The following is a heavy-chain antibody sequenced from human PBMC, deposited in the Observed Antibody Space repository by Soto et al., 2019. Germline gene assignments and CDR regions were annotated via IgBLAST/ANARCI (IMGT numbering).Heavy chain of an antibody. CDR2: IYYTGSA. V-gene: IGHV4-31*03. D-gene: IGHD7-27*01. CDR1: GGAIDRGGYY. J-gene: IGHJ6*02. Sequence: PSETLSLTCKVSGGAIDRGGYYWCWIRQYPGKGLEWIGHIYYTGSAYYKPSLKSRVSMSIDTSQNQFSLELISVTAADTAVYYCARVGTSYARRGLDVWGQGTTVTVSS. CDR3: ARVGTSYARRGLDV.